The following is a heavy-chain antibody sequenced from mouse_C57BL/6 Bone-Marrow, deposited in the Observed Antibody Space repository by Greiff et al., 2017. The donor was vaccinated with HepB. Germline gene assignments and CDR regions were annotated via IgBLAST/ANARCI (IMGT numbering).Heavy chain of an antibody. J-gene: IGHJ4*01. V-gene: IGHV7-3*01. Sequence: EVQVVESGGGLVQPGGSLSLSCAASGFTFTDYYMSWVRQPPGKALEWLGFIRNKANGYTTEYSASVKGRFTISRDNSQSILYLQMNALRAEDSATYYCARSPSYGYDGPRAMDYWGQGTSVTVSS. D-gene: IGHD2-9*01. CDR2: IRNKANGYTT. CDR3: ARSPSYGYDGPRAMDY. CDR1: GFTFTDYY.